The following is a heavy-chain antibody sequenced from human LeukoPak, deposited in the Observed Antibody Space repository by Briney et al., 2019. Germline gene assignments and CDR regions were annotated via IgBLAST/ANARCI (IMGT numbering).Heavy chain of an antibody. CDR1: GGTFSSYA. CDR3: ARSSGYYSSLFYMHV. CDR2: IIPIFGTA. Sequence: SVKVSCKATGGTFSSYAISWVRQAPGQGLEWMGGIIPIFGTANYAQKFQGRVTITADESTSTAYMELSSLRSEDTAVYYCARSSGYYSSLFYMHVWGKGTTVTVSS. J-gene: IGHJ6*03. V-gene: IGHV1-69*13. D-gene: IGHD3-22*01.